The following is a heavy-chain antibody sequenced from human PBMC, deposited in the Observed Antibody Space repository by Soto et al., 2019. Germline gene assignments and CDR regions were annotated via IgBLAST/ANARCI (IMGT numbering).Heavy chain of an antibody. J-gene: IGHJ4*02. CDR1: GGSMIRYY. D-gene: IGHD5-12*01. CDR2: IYYAGST. Sequence: SETLSLTCTVSGGSMIRYYWSWIRQPPGRGLEWIGFIYYAGSTKYNPSLNSRVTISVDTSKNQFSLTVTSVTAADTAVYYCARRIVVTETFDYWGQGTLVTVSS. CDR3: ARRIVVTETFDY. V-gene: IGHV4-59*08.